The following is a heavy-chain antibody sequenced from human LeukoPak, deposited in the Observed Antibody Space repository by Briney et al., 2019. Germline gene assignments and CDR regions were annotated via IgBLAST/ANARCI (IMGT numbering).Heavy chain of an antibody. V-gene: IGHV1-3*03. Sequence: ASVKVSCKASGYTFTNYAMHWVRQAPGQRLEWMGWINTGNGNTKYSQEFQGRVTITRDTSANTAYMELSSLRSEDMAVYYCARARSSYGYGDAFDIWGQGTMVTVSS. CDR3: ARARSSYGYGDAFDI. D-gene: IGHD5-18*01. J-gene: IGHJ3*02. CDR1: GYTFTNYA. CDR2: INTGNGNT.